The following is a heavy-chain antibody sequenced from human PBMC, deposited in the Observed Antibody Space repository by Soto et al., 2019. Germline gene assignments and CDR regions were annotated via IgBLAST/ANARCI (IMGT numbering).Heavy chain of an antibody. CDR3: PTGKVDSMAEY. CDR2: MFHSAGA. J-gene: IGHJ4*02. CDR1: DGSITTYDW. V-gene: IGHV4-4*02. Sequence: QVQLHESGPGLVKPSETLSLTCVVSDGSITTYDWWIWVLLPPGEGLEWIGKMFHSAGANYSPSLKSRVTIAADSSKNHFSLRLIAVTAADTAVYYCPTGKVDSMAEYWGQGTQVAVSS. D-gene: IGHD2-8*01.